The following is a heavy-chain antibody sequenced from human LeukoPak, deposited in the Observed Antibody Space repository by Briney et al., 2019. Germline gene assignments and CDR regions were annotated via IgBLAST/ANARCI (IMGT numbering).Heavy chain of an antibody. CDR1: GGSISSYY. CDR2: IYYSGST. Sequence: SETLSLTCTVSGGSISSYYWSWIRQPPGKGLEWIGYIYYSGSTNYNPSLKSRVTISVDTSKNQFSLKLSSVTAADTAVYYCARGKYYDILTGYYTFDYWGQGTLVTVSS. V-gene: IGHV4-59*01. D-gene: IGHD3-9*01. J-gene: IGHJ4*02. CDR3: ARGKYYDILTGYYTFDY.